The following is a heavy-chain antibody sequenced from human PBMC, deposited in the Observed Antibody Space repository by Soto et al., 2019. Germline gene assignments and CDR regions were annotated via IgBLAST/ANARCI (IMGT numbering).Heavy chain of an antibody. V-gene: IGHV4-4*07. J-gene: IGHJ6*02. D-gene: IGHD6-13*01. CDR1: GGSISSYY. CDR3: ARSAHSSSWYYYYGMDV. CDR2: IYTSGST. Sequence: QVQLQESGPGLVKPSETLSLTCTVSGGSISSYYWSWIRQPAGKGLEWIGRIYTSGSTNYNPSLNSRVTMSVDTSKNQFSLKLSSVTAADTAVYYCARSAHSSSWYYYYGMDVWGQGTTVTVSS.